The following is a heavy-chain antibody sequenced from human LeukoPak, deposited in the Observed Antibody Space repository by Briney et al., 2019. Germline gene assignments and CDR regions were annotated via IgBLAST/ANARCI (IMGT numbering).Heavy chain of an antibody. CDR2: INPSGGGT. D-gene: IGHD3-22*01. Sequence: ASVKVSCKASGYTFTSYYMHWVRQAPGQGLEWMGIINPSGGGTSYAQKFKGRFTMTRDTSTSTVYMEVSSLRSEDTAVYYCARDLKAADYDTEGSFDIWGQGTMVTVSS. CDR3: ARDLKAADYDTEGSFDI. V-gene: IGHV1-46*01. CDR1: GYTFTSYY. J-gene: IGHJ3*02.